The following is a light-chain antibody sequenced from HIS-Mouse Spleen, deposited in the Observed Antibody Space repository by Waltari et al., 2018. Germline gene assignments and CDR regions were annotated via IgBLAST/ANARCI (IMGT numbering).Light chain of an antibody. J-gene: IGLJ2*01. Sequence: SYELTQPPSVSVSPGQTARITCSGDALPKKYAYWYQQKSGQAPVLVLYEDSKRPSGLPERFSGSSSGTMATLTISGAQVEDEADYYCYSTDSSGNHRVFGGGTKLTVL. V-gene: IGLV3-10*01. CDR2: EDS. CDR1: ALPKKY. CDR3: YSTDSSGNHRV.